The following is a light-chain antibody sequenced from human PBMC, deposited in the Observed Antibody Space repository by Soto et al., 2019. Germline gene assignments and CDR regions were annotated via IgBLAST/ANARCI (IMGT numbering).Light chain of an antibody. CDR2: GAS. CDR1: RRVSSY. V-gene: IGKV3-15*01. CDR3: QQYDNLPPTT. Sequence: ARLYLSPGESAPLSCRASRRVSSYLAWYQQKPGQAPRLLMYGASTRATGIPARFSGSGSGTDFTFTISSLQPEDIATYYCQQYDNLPPTTFGQGTRVDIK. J-gene: IGKJ1*01.